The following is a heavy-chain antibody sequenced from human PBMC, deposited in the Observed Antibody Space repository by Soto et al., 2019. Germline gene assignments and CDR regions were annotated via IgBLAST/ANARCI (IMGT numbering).Heavy chain of an antibody. CDR2: IYYSGST. V-gene: IGHV4-39*01. J-gene: IGHJ4*02. Sequence: ASETLSLTCTVSGGSIGSTIYYWGWIRQPPGKGLEWIGSIYYSGSTYFNPSLKSRVTISVDTSKSQFSLRLTSVTAADTAVYYCARHLSTYDYIWGSYRPYYFDYWGQGTLVTVSS. CDR1: GGSIGSTIYY. CDR3: ARHLSTYDYIWGSYRPYYFDY. D-gene: IGHD3-16*02.